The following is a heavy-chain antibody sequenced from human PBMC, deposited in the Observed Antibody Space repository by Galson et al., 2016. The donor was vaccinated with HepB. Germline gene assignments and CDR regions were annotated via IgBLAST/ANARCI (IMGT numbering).Heavy chain of an antibody. Sequence: SLRLSCAASGFTFRNYGTHWVRQAPGKGLEWVAAIWYDGNNKYYADSVKGRFTISRDNSKNTLYLQMNSLGVEDTDVYFCVKDLGGAGWLQSGRITYYGMDVWGQGTTVTVS. CDR3: VKDLGGAGWLQSGRITYYGMDV. CDR1: GFTFRNYG. V-gene: IGHV3-33*06. CDR2: IWYDGNNK. D-gene: IGHD5-24*01. J-gene: IGHJ6*02.